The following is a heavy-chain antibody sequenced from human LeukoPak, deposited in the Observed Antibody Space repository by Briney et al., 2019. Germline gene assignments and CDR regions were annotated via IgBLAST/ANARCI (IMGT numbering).Heavy chain of an antibody. Sequence: SETLSLTCTVSGGSISSGGYYWSWIRQHPGKGLEWIGYIYYSGSTYYNPSLKSRVTISVDTSKNQFSLKLSSVTAADTAVYYCARYDPSGYLDYWGQGTLVTVSS. D-gene: IGHD3-3*01. CDR2: IYYSGST. CDR3: ARYDPSGYLDY. CDR1: GGSISSGGYY. V-gene: IGHV4-31*03. J-gene: IGHJ4*02.